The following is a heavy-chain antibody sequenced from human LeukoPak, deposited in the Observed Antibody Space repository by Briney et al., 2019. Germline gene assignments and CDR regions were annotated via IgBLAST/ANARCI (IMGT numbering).Heavy chain of an antibody. Sequence: GGSLKISCKGSGYRFTSYWIGWVRQMRGKGLEWMGIIYPGDSDTRYSPSFQGQVTISADKSISTAYLQWSSLKASDTAMYYCARHDMTTSEYYFDYWGQGTLVTVSS. CDR3: ARHDMTTSEYYFDY. J-gene: IGHJ4*02. D-gene: IGHD3-16*01. CDR2: IYPGDSDT. CDR1: GYRFTSYW. V-gene: IGHV5-51*01.